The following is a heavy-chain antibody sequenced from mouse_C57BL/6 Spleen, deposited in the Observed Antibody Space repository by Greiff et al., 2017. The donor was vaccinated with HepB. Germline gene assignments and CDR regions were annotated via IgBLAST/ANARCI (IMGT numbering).Heavy chain of an antibody. CDR2: IWSGGST. V-gene: IGHV2-2*01. Sequence: QVQLKESGPGLVQPSQSLSITCTVSGFSLTSYGVHWVRQSPGKGLEWLGVIWSGGSTDYNAAFISRLSISKDNSKSQVFFKMNSLQADDTAIYYCARIYGYEYYYAMDYWGQGTSVTVSS. CDR3: ARIYGYEYYYAMDY. J-gene: IGHJ4*01. CDR1: GFSLTSYG. D-gene: IGHD2-2*01.